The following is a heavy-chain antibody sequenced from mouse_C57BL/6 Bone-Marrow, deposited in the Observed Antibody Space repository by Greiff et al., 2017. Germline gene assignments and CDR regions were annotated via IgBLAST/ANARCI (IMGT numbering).Heavy chain of an antibody. CDR1: GYTFTNYG. CDR2: INTYTGES. D-gene: IGHD1-1*02. CDR3: ARVGSYWYFDV. J-gene: IGHJ1*01. Sequence: QIQLVQSGPELKKPGETVKISCKASGYTFTNYGMTWVKQAPGKGLKWMGWINTYTGESTYADDFKGRFAFSLETSASTAYLQINNLKNEDMATYFCARVGSYWYFDVWGAGTTVTVSS. V-gene: IGHV9-1*02.